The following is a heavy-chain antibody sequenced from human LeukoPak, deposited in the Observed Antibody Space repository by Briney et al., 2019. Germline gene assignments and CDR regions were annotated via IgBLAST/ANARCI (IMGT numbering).Heavy chain of an antibody. CDR1: GYTFTGYY. V-gene: IGHV1-2*02. CDR3: ARGRSIRIISLDP. D-gene: IGHD3-16*01. CDR2: MNPKTGDT. J-gene: IGHJ5*02. Sequence: ASVKVSCKASGYTFTGYYIHWVRQAPGQGLEWMGWMNPKTGDTNYIQKFQGRVSVTRDTSISTAYMELSRLTSDDTAVYYCARGRSIRIISLDPWGQGTLVSVSS.